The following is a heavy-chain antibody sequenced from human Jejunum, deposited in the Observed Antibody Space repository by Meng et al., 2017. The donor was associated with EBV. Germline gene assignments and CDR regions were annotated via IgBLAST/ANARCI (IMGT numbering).Heavy chain of an antibody. CDR2: IVTGGGT. V-gene: IGHV3-23*01. J-gene: IGHJ4*01. Sequence: EVQLLESGGGLVQPGGSLRLSCAASGFTFSSYAMNWVRQAPGKGLEWVSGIVTGGGTYYTDSVQGRFTMSRDDSKNTVFLQMNSLRVDDTALYYCSKGRHSTGYSAMDYRCHGTLGIVS. CDR1: GFTFSSYA. D-gene: IGHD3-22*01. CDR3: SKGRHSTGYSAMDY.